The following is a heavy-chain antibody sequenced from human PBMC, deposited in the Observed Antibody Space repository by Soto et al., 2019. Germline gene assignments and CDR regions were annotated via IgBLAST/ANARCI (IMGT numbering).Heavy chain of an antibody. CDR1: DDSMRTYY. Sequence: QVQLQESGPGLVKPSETLSLTCTVSDDSMRTYYWSWIRQSPGKGLGCMDYIYYSGSTSYNPSLNRPVAISVDPSKKQFSLKLSSVTAADPAVYYCARGSYSSSWYGWFEPWGQGTLVTVSS. CDR2: IYYSGST. D-gene: IGHD6-13*01. CDR3: ARGSYSSSWYGWFEP. V-gene: IGHV4-59*01. J-gene: IGHJ5*02.